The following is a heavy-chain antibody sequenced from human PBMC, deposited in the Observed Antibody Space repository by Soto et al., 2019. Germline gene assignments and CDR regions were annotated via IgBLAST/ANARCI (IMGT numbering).Heavy chain of an antibody. CDR1: GGTFSSYA. V-gene: IGHV1-69*01. CDR3: ARSKESAFDI. Sequence: QVQLVQSGAEVKKPGSSVKVSCKASGGTFSSYAISWVRQAPGQGLEWMGGIIPMFGTANYAQKLQGRVTIIADESTSTAYMELSSLRSEDTTVYYCARSKESAFDIWGQGTMVTVSS. J-gene: IGHJ3*02. CDR2: IIPMFGTA.